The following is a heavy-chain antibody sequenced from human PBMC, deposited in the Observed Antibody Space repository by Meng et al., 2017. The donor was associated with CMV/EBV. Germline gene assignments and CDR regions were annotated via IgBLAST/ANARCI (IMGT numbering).Heavy chain of an antibody. CDR3: ARDGAARPSYYYYGMDV. D-gene: IGHD6-6*01. V-gene: IGHV4-59*01. CDR2: IYYSRST. J-gene: IGHJ6*02. CDR1: GGSISSYY. Sequence: SETLSLTCTVSGGSISSYYWSWIRQPPGKGLEWIGYIYYSRSTNYNPSLKSRVTISVDTSKNQFSLKLSSVTAADTAVYYCARDGAARPSYYYYGMDVWGQGTTVTVSS.